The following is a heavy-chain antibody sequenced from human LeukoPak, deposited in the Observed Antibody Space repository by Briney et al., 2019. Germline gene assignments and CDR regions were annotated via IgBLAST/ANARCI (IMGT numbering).Heavy chain of an antibody. D-gene: IGHD2-2*01. CDR1: GYTFTSYG. J-gene: IGHJ2*01. CDR3: ARGWDIVVAPAAPLDL. CDR2: ISAYNGNT. Sequence: GASVKVSCTASGYTFTSYGISWVRQAPGQGLEWMGLISAYNGNTNYVQKLQGRLTMTTDTSTSTAYMELSGLRSDDTAVYYCARGWDIVVAPAAPLDLWGRDTLVTVSS. V-gene: IGHV1-18*01.